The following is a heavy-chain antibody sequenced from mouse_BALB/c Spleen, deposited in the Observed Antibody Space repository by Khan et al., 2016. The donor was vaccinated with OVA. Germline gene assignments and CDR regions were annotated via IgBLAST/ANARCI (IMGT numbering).Heavy chain of an antibody. J-gene: IGHJ3*01. D-gene: IGHD2-14*01. Sequence: QVQLQQSGPELVKPGASLKVSCKASGYTFTDYIIGWVKQSTRQGLEWIGDIFPGSDTPYYNEKFKDKATLTVDKSANTAYMQLSSLTSEASAVYFGARGGYSAFAYWGLGTLVTVSA. CDR3: ARGGYSAFAY. CDR1: GYTFTDYI. CDR2: IFPGSDTP. V-gene: IGHV1-77*01.